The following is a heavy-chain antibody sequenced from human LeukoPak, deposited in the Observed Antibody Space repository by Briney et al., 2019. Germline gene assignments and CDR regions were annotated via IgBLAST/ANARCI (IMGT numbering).Heavy chain of an antibody. CDR1: GGSISSDY. CDR3: ARGEGSGSYYSYFDY. D-gene: IGHD1-26*01. V-gene: IGHV4-59*01. J-gene: IGHJ4*02. Sequence: SETLSLTCTVSGGSISSDYWSWIRQPPGKGLEWIGYIYFSGSTNYNPSLKSRVTISVDTSKTQLSLKLSSVTAADTAVYYCARGEGSGSYYSYFDYWGQGTLVTVSS. CDR2: IYFSGST.